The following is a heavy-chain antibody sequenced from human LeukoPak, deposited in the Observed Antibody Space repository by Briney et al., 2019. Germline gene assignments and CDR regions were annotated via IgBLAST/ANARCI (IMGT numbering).Heavy chain of an antibody. Sequence: SETLSLTCTVSGGSISSYYWSWIRQPPGKGLEWIGYIYYSGSTNYNPSLKSRVTISVDTSKNQFSLKLSSVTAADTAVYYCARHDYGGNPGAFDIWGQGTMVTVSS. CDR3: ARHDYGGNPGAFDI. V-gene: IGHV4-59*08. CDR1: GGSISSYY. CDR2: IYYSGST. D-gene: IGHD4-23*01. J-gene: IGHJ3*02.